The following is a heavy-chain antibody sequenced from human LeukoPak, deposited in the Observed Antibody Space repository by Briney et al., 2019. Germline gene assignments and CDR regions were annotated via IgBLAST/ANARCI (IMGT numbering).Heavy chain of an antibody. CDR3: ASHIYYDSSGYPYYFDY. Sequence: TSETLSLTCAVYGGSFSGYYWSWIRQPPGKGLEWIGEINHSGSTNYNPSLKSRVTISVDTSKNQFSLELSSVTAADTAVYYCASHIYYDSSGYPYYFDYWGQGTLVTVSS. CDR2: INHSGST. CDR1: GGSFSGYY. J-gene: IGHJ4*02. D-gene: IGHD3-22*01. V-gene: IGHV4-34*01.